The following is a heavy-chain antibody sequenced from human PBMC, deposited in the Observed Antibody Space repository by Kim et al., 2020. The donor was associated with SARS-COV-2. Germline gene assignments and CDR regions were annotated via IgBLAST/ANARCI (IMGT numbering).Heavy chain of an antibody. V-gene: IGHV3-30*02. CDR3: AKVPREGTTHGELDP. D-gene: IGHD3-10*01. Sequence: DSVKGRLTISRENSKNTVYLQMNSLSAEDTAVYYCAKVPREGTTHGELDPWGQGTLVTVSS. J-gene: IGHJ5*02.